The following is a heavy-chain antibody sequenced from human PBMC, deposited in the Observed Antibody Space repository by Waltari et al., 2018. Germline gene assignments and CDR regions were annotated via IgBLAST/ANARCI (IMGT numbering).Heavy chain of an antibody. Sequence: QVQLQESGPGLVKPSQTLSLTCTVSGGSISSGSYYWSWIRQPAGKGLEWIGRIYTSGSTNHNPSLKSRVTISVDTSKNQFSLKLSSVTAAYSSVYYCARGYSGSDGFKFDPWGQGTLVTVSS. V-gene: IGHV4-61*02. CDR2: IYTSGST. CDR1: GGSISSGSYY. J-gene: IGHJ5*02. CDR3: ARGYSGSDGFKFDP. D-gene: IGHD1-26*01.